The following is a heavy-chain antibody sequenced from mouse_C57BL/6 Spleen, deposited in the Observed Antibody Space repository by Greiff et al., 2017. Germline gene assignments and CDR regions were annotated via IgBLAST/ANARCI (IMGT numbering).Heavy chain of an antibody. Sequence: VQLQQPGAELVRPGTSVKLSCKASGYTFTSYWMHWVKQRPGQGLEWIGVIDPSDSYTNYNQKFKGKATLTVDTSSSTAYMQLSSLTSEDSAVYYCARSGYYGSSYVYAMDYWGQGTSVTVSS. CDR3: ARSGYYGSSYVYAMDY. CDR1: GYTFTSYW. J-gene: IGHJ4*01. CDR2: IDPSDSYT. V-gene: IGHV1-59*01. D-gene: IGHD1-1*01.